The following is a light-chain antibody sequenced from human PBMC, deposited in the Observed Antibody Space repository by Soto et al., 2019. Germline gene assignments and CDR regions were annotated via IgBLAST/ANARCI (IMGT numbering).Light chain of an antibody. V-gene: IGLV2-14*01. CDR2: DVS. J-gene: IGLJ2*01. CDR1: SSDVGGYNY. CDR3: SSYTSSRTDVV. Sequence: QSALTQAASVSGSPGQSITISCTGTSSDVGGYNYVSWYQQHSGKAPKLMIYDVSNRPSGVSNRFSGSKSGNTASLTISGPQTEDEADYYCSSYTSSRTDVVFGGGTKVTVL.